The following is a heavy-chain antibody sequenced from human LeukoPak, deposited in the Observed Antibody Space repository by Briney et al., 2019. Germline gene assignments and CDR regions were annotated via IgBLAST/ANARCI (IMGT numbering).Heavy chain of an antibody. D-gene: IGHD2/OR15-2a*01. V-gene: IGHV3-48*03. CDR1: GLTFSYFE. CDR3: VRSDRETFAFDI. CDR2: IQSTGTTI. Sequence: GGSLRLSCAASGLTFSYFEMNWVRQAPGKGLEWVSYIQSTGTTIHYADSVKGRFIISRDNAENSLYLQVNNLRVEDTAVYYCVRSDRETFAFDIWGQGTMVTVSS. J-gene: IGHJ3*02.